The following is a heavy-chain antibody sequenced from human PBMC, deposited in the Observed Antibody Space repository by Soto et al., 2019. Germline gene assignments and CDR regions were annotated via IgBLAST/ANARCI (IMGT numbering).Heavy chain of an antibody. Sequence: QVQVVQSGVEVKKPGASVKVSCKASGDTFTKFGITWVRQAPGQGLEWMGWISAYNGDTSHAQNLQGRVTMTTDTSTSTADMELSSMRADDTAVYYCARDRDNGWGSYRHTSEYWGQGTLVIVSS. CDR2: ISAYNGDT. J-gene: IGHJ4*02. CDR3: ARDRDNGWGSYRHTSEY. CDR1: GDTFTKFG. V-gene: IGHV1-18*01. D-gene: IGHD3-16*02.